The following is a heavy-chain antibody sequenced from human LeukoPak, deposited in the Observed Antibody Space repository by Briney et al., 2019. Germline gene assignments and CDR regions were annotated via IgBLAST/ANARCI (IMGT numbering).Heavy chain of an antibody. J-gene: IGHJ4*02. CDR3: ASTLWWRGGFDY. CDR1: GGSISSSSYY. D-gene: IGHD2-21*01. Sequence: SETLSLTCTVSGGSISSSSYYWGWIRQPPGKGLEWIGSIYYSGSTYYNPSLKSRVTISVDTSKNQFSLKLSSVTAADTAVYYCASTLWWRGGFDYWGQGTLVTVSS. CDR2: IYYSGST. V-gene: IGHV4-39*01.